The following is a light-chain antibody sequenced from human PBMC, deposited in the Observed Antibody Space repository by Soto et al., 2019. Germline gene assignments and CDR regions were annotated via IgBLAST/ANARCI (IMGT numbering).Light chain of an antibody. Sequence: DIQMTQSPSSLSASVGDRVTITCQASQDISNYLSWYQQKPGKAPKLLIYDASNLEAGVPSRFSASGSGTDFHFTISTLQPEDIATYYCRQYHNFRALTFGGGTKVEMK. V-gene: IGKV1-33*01. J-gene: IGKJ4*01. CDR1: QDISNY. CDR2: DAS. CDR3: RQYHNFRALT.